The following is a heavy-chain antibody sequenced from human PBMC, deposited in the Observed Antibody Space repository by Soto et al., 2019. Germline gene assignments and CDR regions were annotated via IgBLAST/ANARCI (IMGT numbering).Heavy chain of an antibody. J-gene: IGHJ5*02. V-gene: IGHV4-30-4*01. D-gene: IGHD2-21*02. CDR1: GASIRSTDYY. CDR2: VYYTGST. Sequence: PSETLSLTCTVSGASIRSTDYYWSWIRQAPGKGLEWIGYVYYTGSTYYNPSLMRRLTISVDPSKNQFSLKMTSVTAAETAVYSCVRTARPGPVAPHGFDRWGQGTQVTVSS. CDR3: VRTARPGPVAPHGFDR.